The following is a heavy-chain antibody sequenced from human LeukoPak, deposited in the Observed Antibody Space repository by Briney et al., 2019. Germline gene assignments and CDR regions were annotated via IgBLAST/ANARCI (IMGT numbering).Heavy chain of an antibody. V-gene: IGHV4-59*01. CDR3: ARGKGGIKDAFDI. CDR1: GGSISSYY. D-gene: IGHD3-10*01. J-gene: IGHJ3*02. CDR2: IYYSGST. Sequence: SETLSLTCTVSGGSISSYYWSWIRQPPGKGLEWIGYIYYSGSTNYNPSLKSRVTISVDTSKNQFSLKLSSVTAADTAVYYCARGKGGIKDAFDIWGQGTMVTVSS.